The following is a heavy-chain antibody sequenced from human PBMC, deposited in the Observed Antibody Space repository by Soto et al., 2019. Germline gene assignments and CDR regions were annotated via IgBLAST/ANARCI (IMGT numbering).Heavy chain of an antibody. CDR1: GGSFSGYY. CDR2: INHSGST. Sequence: QVQLQQWGAGLLKPSETLSLTCAVYGGSFSGYYWSWIRQPPGKGLEWIGEINHSGSTNYTPSLKSRVTISVDTSNNQFSLKLSSVTAADTAVYYCARGVVVAARFDYWGQGTLVTVSS. CDR3: ARGVVVAARFDY. J-gene: IGHJ4*02. D-gene: IGHD2-15*01. V-gene: IGHV4-34*01.